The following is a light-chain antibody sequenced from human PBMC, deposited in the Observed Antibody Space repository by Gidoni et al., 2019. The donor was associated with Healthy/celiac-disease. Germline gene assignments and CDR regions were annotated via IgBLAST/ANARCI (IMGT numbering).Light chain of an antibody. V-gene: IGLV1-44*01. CDR2: SNN. CDR3: AAWDDSLNVVV. CDR1: SSNIGSNT. J-gene: IGLJ2*01. Sequence: QSVLTQPPSASGTPGQRVTISCSDSSSNIGSNTVNWYQQLPGTAPKLLIYSNNQRPSGVPDRFSGSKSGTSASLAISGLQSEDEADYYCAAWDDSLNVVVFGGGTKLTVL.